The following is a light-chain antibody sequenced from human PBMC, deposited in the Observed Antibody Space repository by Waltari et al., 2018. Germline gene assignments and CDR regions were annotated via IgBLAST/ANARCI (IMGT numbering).Light chain of an antibody. CDR3: GTWDNNLSALV. CDR1: TPTIGNNY. V-gene: IGLV1-51*02. Sequence: QSVLTQPPSVSAAPGRKVTISCPGSTPTIGNNYVSWYQQVPGAAPKVFIYETEKRPSGIPDRFSGSKSGTSASLGITGLQTGDEAAYYCGTWDNNLSALVFGGGTKLTVL. CDR2: ETE. J-gene: IGLJ2*01.